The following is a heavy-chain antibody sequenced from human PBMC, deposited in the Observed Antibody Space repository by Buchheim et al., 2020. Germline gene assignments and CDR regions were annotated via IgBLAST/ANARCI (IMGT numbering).Heavy chain of an antibody. CDR3: ARGSYQTGWRGFSYYSMDV. CDR1: GASINSVGYY. Sequence: HLQGSGPGLVRPSETLSLTCTVSGASINSVGYYLDWVRQPPGKGLEWVGHIYSGGRTYFNPSLKSRVTISFDASNNLISLMLTSVTAADTGTYYCARGSYQTGWRGFSYYSMDVWGQGT. D-gene: IGHD6-19*01. CDR2: IYSGGRT. J-gene: IGHJ6*02. V-gene: IGHV4-39*07.